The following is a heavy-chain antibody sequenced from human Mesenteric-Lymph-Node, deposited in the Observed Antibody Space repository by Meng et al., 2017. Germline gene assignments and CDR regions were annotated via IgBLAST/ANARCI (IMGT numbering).Heavy chain of an antibody. Sequence: GQLQESGPGMVKPSEPLYVTGTVAGGSISSYYWSWIRQPPGKGLEWIGHIYYSGSTNYNPSLKSRVTISVDTSKNQFSLKLSSVTATDTAVYYCARQSGYFDYWGQGTLVTVSS. CDR2: IYYSGST. CDR1: GGSISSYY. V-gene: IGHV4-59*08. J-gene: IGHJ4*02. D-gene: IGHD3-10*01. CDR3: ARQSGYFDY.